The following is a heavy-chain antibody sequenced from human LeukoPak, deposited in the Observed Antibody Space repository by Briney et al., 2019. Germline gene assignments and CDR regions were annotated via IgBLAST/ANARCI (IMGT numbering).Heavy chain of an antibody. CDR3: ASYASGYNWLKA. CDR2: THTGTGDT. Sequence: ASVKVSCKASAHTXTVYYIHWVRQAPGQGLEWMGWTHTGTGDTNYAQRYPGRVSVTRATSITKAYMELRSLKCDDTAVYYFASYASGYNWLKAWGQGTLVSVSS. D-gene: IGHD3-10*01. V-gene: IGHV1-2*02. CDR1: AHTXTVYY. J-gene: IGHJ5*02.